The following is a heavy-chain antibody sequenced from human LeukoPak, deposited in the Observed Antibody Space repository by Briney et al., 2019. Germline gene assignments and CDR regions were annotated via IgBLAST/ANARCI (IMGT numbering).Heavy chain of an antibody. Sequence: GPVQFSCKASGYTFTSYDINWVRPATGQGLEWMGWMNPNSGNTGYAQKFQGRVTMTRTTSISTAYMELSSLRSEDTAVYYCARGRWVDTAMGDFDYWGQGTLVTVSS. V-gene: IGHV1-8*01. CDR1: GYTFTSYD. CDR3: ARGRWVDTAMGDFDY. CDR2: MNPNSGNT. J-gene: IGHJ4*02. D-gene: IGHD5-18*01.